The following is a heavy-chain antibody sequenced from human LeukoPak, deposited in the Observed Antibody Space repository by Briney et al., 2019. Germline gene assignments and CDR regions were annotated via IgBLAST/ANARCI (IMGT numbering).Heavy chain of an antibody. Sequence: SETLSLTCTVSGGSISSGGYCWSWIRQHPGKGLEWIGYIYYSGSTYYNPSLKSRVTISVDTSKNQFSLKLSSVTAADTAVYYCARDSPSYGMDVWGQGTTVTVSS. J-gene: IGHJ6*02. V-gene: IGHV4-31*03. CDR3: ARDSPSYGMDV. CDR2: IYYSGST. CDR1: GGSISSGGYC.